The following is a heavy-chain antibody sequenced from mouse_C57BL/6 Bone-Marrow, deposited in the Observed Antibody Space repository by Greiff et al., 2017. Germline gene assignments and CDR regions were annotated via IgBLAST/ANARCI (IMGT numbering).Heavy chain of an antibody. CDR2: IDPTNGNT. D-gene: IGHD1-1*02. V-gene: IGHV14-3*01. Sequence: VQLQQSVAELVRPGASVKLSCTASGFNFTNTYMHWVKQRPEQGLEWIGRIDPTNGNTKYDPKFKGKATITADTSSNTAYLQLSSLTSEDTAVYDVAHQGSGYAMDYWGQGTSVTVSS. CDR1: GFNFTNTY. CDR3: AHQGSGYAMDY. J-gene: IGHJ4*01.